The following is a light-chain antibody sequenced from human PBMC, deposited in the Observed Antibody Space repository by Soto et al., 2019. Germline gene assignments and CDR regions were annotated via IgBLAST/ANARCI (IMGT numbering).Light chain of an antibody. Sequence: QPVLTQSSSASAFLGSSVKLTCTLSSGHSSYIITWHQQQPGKAPRHLMKLEGSGIYNKGSGVPDRFSGSSSGADRYLIISNLQSEDEADYYCETWDSNTHVFGTGTKLTVL. CDR1: SGHSSYI. CDR3: ETWDSNTHV. CDR2: LEGSGIY. J-gene: IGLJ1*01. V-gene: IGLV4-60*03.